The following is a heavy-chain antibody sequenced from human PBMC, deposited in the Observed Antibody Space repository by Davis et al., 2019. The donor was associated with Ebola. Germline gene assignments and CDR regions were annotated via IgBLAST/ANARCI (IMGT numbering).Heavy chain of an antibody. CDR2: IYRDERT. CDR3: ARKLGIVGAFDI. J-gene: IGHJ3*02. V-gene: IGHV3-53*01. CDR1: GFIVSDKY. Sequence: GGSLRLSCAASGFIVSDKYMSWVRQAPGKGLEWVSVIYRDERTYYADSVKGRFTVSRDNSENMLYLQMSTLRAEDTAVYYCARKLGIVGAFDIWGQGTMVTVSS. D-gene: IGHD7-27*01.